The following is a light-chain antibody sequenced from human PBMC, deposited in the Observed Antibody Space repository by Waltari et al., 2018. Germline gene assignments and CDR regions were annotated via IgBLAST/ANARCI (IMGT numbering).Light chain of an antibody. J-gene: IGLJ3*02. CDR1: STTIGPNP. Sequence: SVLTQPPSASATPGQRVTISCYGSSTTIGPNPVNWYPQRPGTAHKLLIYSSDQRPSGVPDRFSASKSGTSASLAISGLRSEDEADYYCAAWDDNSLSGLFGGGTKVTVL. CDR2: SSD. CDR3: AAWDDNSLSGL. V-gene: IGLV1-47*01.